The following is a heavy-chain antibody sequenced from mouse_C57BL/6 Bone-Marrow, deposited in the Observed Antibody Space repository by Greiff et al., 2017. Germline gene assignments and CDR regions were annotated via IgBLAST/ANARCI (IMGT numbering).Heavy chain of an antibody. D-gene: IGHD1-1*01. V-gene: IGHV1-4*01. CDR2: INPSSGYT. CDR1: GYTFTSYT. Sequence: QVQLQQSGAELARPGASVKMSCKASGYTFTSYTMHWVKQRPGQGLEWIGYINPSSGYTKYNQKFKDKATLTADKSSSTAYMQLSSLTSEDSAVYYCARSGTTVVARGYFDYWGQGTTLTVSS. CDR3: ARSGTTVVARGYFDY. J-gene: IGHJ2*01.